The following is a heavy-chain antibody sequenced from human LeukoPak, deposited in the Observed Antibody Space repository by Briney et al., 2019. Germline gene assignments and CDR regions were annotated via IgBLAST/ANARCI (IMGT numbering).Heavy chain of an antibody. Sequence: GGSLRPSCAASGFTFSSYAMNWVRQAPGKGLEWVSAISGSGGSTYYADSVKGRFSISRDNSKNTLYLQMNSLRAEDTAVYYCAAAYRYFYDRGGYFDYWGQGTLVTVSS. V-gene: IGHV3-23*01. CDR1: GFTFSSYA. D-gene: IGHD3-22*01. CDR2: ISGSGGST. J-gene: IGHJ4*02. CDR3: AAAYRYFYDRGGYFDY.